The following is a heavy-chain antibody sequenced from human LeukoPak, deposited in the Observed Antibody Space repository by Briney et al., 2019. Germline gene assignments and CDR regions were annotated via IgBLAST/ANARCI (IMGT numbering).Heavy chain of an antibody. CDR2: IYYSGST. CDR3: ARFTMVRGVIRAGAVSGMDV. Sequence: PSETLSLTCTVSGGSISSYYWSWIRQPPGKGLEWIGYIYYSGSTNYNPSLKSRVTISVDTSKNQFSLKLSSVTAADTAVYYCARFTMVRGVIRAGAVSGMDVWGQGTTVTVSS. D-gene: IGHD3-10*01. V-gene: IGHV4-59*01. J-gene: IGHJ6*02. CDR1: GGSISSYY.